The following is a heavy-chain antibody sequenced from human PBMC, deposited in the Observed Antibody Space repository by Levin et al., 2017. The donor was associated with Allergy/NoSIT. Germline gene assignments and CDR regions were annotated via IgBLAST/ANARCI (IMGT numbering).Heavy chain of an antibody. D-gene: IGHD3-22*01. CDR3: ARDSGSRGYYSFDF. CDR1: GDSITSGAYF. Sequence: SCTVSGDSITSGAYFWSWIRQPPGKGLEWIGYIYSSGHTHYNPSLKSRVTMSVDTSKNQFSLRLSSVTAADTAVYYCARDSGSRGYYSFDFWGQGTLVTVSS. CDR2: IYSSGHT. V-gene: IGHV4-30-4*01. J-gene: IGHJ4*02.